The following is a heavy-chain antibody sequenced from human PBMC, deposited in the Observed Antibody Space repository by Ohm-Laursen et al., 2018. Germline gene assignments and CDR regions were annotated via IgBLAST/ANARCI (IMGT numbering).Heavy chain of an antibody. Sequence: SLRLSCTASGFTFSDFYMSWVRQAPGKGLEWVSGISGSGTNTFYADSVKGRFTISRDNSKNTLYLQMNSLRAEDTAVYYCAREERLRLGELPLDYWGQGTLVTVSS. CDR3: AREERLRLGELPLDY. CDR1: GFTFSDFY. CDR2: ISGSGTNT. J-gene: IGHJ4*02. D-gene: IGHD3-16*01. V-gene: IGHV3-23*01.